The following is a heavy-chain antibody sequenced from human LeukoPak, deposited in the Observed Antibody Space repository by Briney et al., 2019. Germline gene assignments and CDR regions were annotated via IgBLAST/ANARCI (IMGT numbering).Heavy chain of an antibody. D-gene: IGHD2-15*01. Sequence: PGGSLRLSCAASGFTVSSYGIHWVRQAPGKGLGWVGRIKSKTDGGTTDSAAPVKNRFTISRDDSKNTLYLQMNSLKTEDTAVYYCTREDIVVVVAATGAFDIWGQGTMVTVSS. CDR2: IKSKTDGGTT. V-gene: IGHV3-15*01. CDR3: TREDIVVVVAATGAFDI. J-gene: IGHJ3*02. CDR1: GFTVSSYG.